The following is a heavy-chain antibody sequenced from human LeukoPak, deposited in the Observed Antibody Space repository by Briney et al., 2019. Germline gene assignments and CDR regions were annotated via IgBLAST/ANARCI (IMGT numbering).Heavy chain of an antibody. V-gene: IGHV3-66*01. CDR1: GFTVSSNY. J-gene: IGHJ4*02. D-gene: IGHD3-10*01. Sequence: GGSLRLSCAASGFTVSSNYMSWVRQAPGKGLEWVSVIYSGGSTYYADSVKGRFTISRDNSKNTLYLQMNSLRAEDTAVYYCARAPGVVRGVPYYYFDYWGQGTQVTVSS. CDR2: IYSGGST. CDR3: ARAPGVVRGVPYYYFDY.